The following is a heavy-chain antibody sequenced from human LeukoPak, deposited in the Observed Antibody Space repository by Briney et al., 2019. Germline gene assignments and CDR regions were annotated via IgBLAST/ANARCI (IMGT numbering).Heavy chain of an antibody. CDR2: IYYSGST. V-gene: IGHV4-59*08. D-gene: IGHD7-27*01. CDR3: ARRPTGDPKFDY. CDR1: GGSISSYY. J-gene: IGHJ4*02. Sequence: SETLSLTCTVSGGSISSYYWNWIRQPPGKGLEWIGYIYYSGSTNYNPSLKSRVTISVDTSKNRFSLKLSTVTAADTAVYYCARRPTGDPKFDYWGQGTLVTVSS.